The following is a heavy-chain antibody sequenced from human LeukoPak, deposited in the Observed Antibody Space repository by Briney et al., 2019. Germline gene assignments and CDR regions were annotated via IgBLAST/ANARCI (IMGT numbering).Heavy chain of an antibody. V-gene: IGHV3-21*01. CDR1: GFTFSSYW. D-gene: IGHD3-10*01. J-gene: IGHJ4*02. CDR2: ISSSSSYI. Sequence: RTGGSLRLSCAASGFTFSSYWMNWVRQAPGKGLEWVSSISSSSSYIYYADSVKGRFTISRDNAKNSLYLQMNSLRAEDTAVYYCARGRWFGELFPLLDYWGQGTLVTVSS. CDR3: ARGRWFGELFPLLDY.